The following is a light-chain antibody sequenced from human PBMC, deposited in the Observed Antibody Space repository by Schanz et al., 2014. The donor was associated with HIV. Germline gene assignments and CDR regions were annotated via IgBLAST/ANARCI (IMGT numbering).Light chain of an antibody. V-gene: IGLV2-8*01. CDR3: GSWDDSLKGWV. Sequence: QSVLTQPPSASGSPGQSVTISCTGTSSNVGDYNYVSWYQQHPGKAPKLIIYEVSQRPSGVPDRFSGSKSGNTASLTVSGLQAADEADYYCGSWDDSLKGWVFGGGTKLTVL. CDR2: EVS. J-gene: IGLJ3*02. CDR1: SSNVGDYNY.